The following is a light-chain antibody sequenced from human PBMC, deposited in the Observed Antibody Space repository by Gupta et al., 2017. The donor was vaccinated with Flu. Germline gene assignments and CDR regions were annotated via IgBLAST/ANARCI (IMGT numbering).Light chain of an antibody. Sequence: SSELTQPPSVSVSPGQTASITCSGDKLGDKYACWYQQKPGQSPVLVIDQDSKRPSGIPERFSGSNSGNTATLTISGTQAMDEDDYYCQAWDSSVVFGGGTKLTVL. CDR1: KLGDKY. J-gene: IGLJ2*01. CDR3: QAWDSSVV. V-gene: IGLV3-1*01. CDR2: QDS.